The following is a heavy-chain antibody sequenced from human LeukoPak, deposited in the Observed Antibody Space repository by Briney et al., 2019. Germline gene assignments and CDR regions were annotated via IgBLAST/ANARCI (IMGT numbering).Heavy chain of an antibody. D-gene: IGHD3-10*01. CDR1: GFTVSSNY. J-gene: IGHJ4*02. Sequence: GGSLRLSCAASGFTVSSNYMSWVRQAPGKGLEWVSLIYSGGSTYYADSVKGRFTISRDNSKNTVYLQMNSLRAEDTAVYYCAREVRWFGELSSRLFDYWGQGTLVTVSS. CDR3: AREVRWFGELSSRLFDY. CDR2: IYSGGST. V-gene: IGHV3-53*01.